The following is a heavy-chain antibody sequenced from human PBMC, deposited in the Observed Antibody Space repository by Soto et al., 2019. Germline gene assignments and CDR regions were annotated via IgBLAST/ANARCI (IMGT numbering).Heavy chain of an antibody. V-gene: IGHV4-39*01. CDR1: GGSISSSSYY. J-gene: IGHJ4*02. Sequence: QLQLQESGPGLVKPSETLSLTCTVSGGSISSSSYYWGWIRQPPGKGLEWIGSIYYSGSTYYNPSLKSRVTISVDTSKNQFSLKLSSVTAADTAVYYCARHLTLFTVTTGFDYWGQGTLVTVSS. CDR3: ARHLTLFTVTTGFDY. CDR2: IYYSGST. D-gene: IGHD4-17*01.